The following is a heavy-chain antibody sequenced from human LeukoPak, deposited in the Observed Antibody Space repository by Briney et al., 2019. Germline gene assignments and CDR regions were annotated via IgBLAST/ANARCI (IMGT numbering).Heavy chain of an antibody. V-gene: IGHV3-21*01. CDR1: GFTFSSYW. Sequence: GGSLRLSCAASGFTFSSYWMSWVRQAPGKGLEWVSSISSSSSYIYYADSVKGRFTISRDNAKNSLYLQMNSLRAEDTAVYYCARDSLKYSSGWYYYGMDVWGQGTTVTVSS. CDR3: ARDSLKYSSGWYYYGMDV. D-gene: IGHD6-19*01. J-gene: IGHJ6*02. CDR2: ISSSSSYI.